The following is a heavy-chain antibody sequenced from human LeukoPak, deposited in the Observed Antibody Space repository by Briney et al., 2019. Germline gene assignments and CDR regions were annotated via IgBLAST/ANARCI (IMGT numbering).Heavy chain of an antibody. CDR3: TTDLSGAYYFDY. V-gene: IGHV3-15*01. CDR1: GFTFSGYA. J-gene: IGHJ4*02. CDR2: IKSKTDGGTT. Sequence: AGGSLRLSCAASGFTFSGYAMTWVRQAPGKGLEWVGRIKSKTDGGTTDYAAPVKGRFTMSRDDSKNMVYLEMNSLKTEDTAVYSCTTDLSGAYYFDYWGQGTLVTVSS. D-gene: IGHD5-12*01.